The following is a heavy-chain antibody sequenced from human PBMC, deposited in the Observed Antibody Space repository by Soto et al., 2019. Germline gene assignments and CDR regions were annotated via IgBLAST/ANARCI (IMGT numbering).Heavy chain of an antibody. V-gene: IGHV1-2*02. CDR1: GYTFSGYY. CDR3: ARSLTEGYCTITGCYTRPLYGMDV. J-gene: IGHJ6*02. CDR2: IKPNSGGT. Sequence: QEQLVQSGAEVKKPGASVKVSCKASGYTFSGYYIHWLRQAPGQGLEWMGWIKPNSGGTNYAQKFHGRVTVTRDTPTSTAYMELSRLTSDDTAVYYCARSLTEGYCTITGCYTRPLYGMDVWGQGTTVTVSS. D-gene: IGHD2-2*02.